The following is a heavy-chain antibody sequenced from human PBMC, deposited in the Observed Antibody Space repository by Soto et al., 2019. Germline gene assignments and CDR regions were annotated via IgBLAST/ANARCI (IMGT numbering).Heavy chain of an antibody. V-gene: IGHV3-30-3*01. CDR1: GFTFSSYA. Sequence: QVQLVESGGGVVQPGRSLRLSCAASGFTFSSYAMHWVRQAPGKGLEWVAVISYDGSNKYYADSVKGRFTISRDNSKNTLYLQMTSLRAEDTAVYYCASDRELPIAVAVLPETDYWGQGTLVTVSS. D-gene: IGHD6-19*01. J-gene: IGHJ4*02. CDR3: ASDRELPIAVAVLPETDY. CDR2: ISYDGSNK.